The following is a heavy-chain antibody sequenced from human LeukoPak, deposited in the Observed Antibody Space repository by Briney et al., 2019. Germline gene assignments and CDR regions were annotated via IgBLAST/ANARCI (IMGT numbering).Heavy chain of an antibody. CDR2: ISSGGSTI. J-gene: IGHJ4*02. CDR1: GFTFISYE. CDR3: ARSTIYYDSSGYSKGIDY. D-gene: IGHD3-22*01. V-gene: IGHV3-48*03. Sequence: GGSLRLSCAASGFTFISYEMNWVRQAPGKGMEWVSYISSGGSTIYYAESVKGRFTISRDNAKNSLYLQMNSLRAEDTAVYYCARSTIYYDSSGYSKGIDYWGQGTLVTVSS.